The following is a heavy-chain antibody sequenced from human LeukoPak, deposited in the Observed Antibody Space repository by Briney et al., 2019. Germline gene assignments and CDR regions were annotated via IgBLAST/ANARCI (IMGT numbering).Heavy chain of an antibody. Sequence: ASVKVSCKASGYTFTGYYMHWVRQAPGQGLEWMGRINPNSGGTNYAQKFQGRVTMTRDTSISTAYMELSGLRSDDTAVYYCARAHGSGIYGMDVWGQGTTVTVSS. CDR2: INPNSGGT. J-gene: IGHJ6*02. D-gene: IGHD3-10*01. CDR1: GYTFTGYY. CDR3: ARAHGSGIYGMDV. V-gene: IGHV1-2*06.